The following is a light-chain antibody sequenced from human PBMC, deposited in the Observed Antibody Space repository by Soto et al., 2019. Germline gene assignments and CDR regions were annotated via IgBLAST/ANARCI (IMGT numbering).Light chain of an antibody. J-gene: IGKJ1*01. Sequence: IRLTPSPGALSLAPGARATLSCMASQCVSSRYLARYQQKPGQAPRLLIYGASSRATGIPDRFSGSGSGTDFTLTISRLEPEDFAVYYCQQYGSSPTWTFGQGTKVDI. CDR3: QQYGSSPTWT. CDR2: GAS. CDR1: QCVSSRY. V-gene: IGKV3-20*01.